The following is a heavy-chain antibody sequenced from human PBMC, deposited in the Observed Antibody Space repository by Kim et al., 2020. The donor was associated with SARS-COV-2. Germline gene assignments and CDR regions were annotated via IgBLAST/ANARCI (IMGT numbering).Heavy chain of an antibody. D-gene: IGHD3-16*01. V-gene: IGHV4-4*07. J-gene: IGHJ5*02. CDR1: GVSMTGYY. CDR2: IYVSGST. CDR3: ARGRAGGFGDRGWFDP. Sequence: SETLSLTCTVSGVSMTGYYWTWIRQSAGLGLQWIGRIYVSGSTNYNPFLRSRVTMSVDTSKNQFSLDLTSVTAADTAIYYCARGRAGGFGDRGWFDPWG.